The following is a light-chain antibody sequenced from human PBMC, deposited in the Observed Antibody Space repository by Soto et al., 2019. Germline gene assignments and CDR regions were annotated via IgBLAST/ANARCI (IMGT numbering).Light chain of an antibody. CDR1: SCNVGGDNY. J-gene: IGLJ3*02. CDR3: CSYVSSLNNYV. Sequence: QSALTQPPSASGSPGQTVTISCTGTSCNVGGDNYVSWYQQLPGKAPKLLIYGDSNRPSGVPDRFSGSKSGTTAFLAVSGLQAEDEADYYCCSYVSSLNNYVFGGGTKLTVL. V-gene: IGLV2-8*01. CDR2: GDS.